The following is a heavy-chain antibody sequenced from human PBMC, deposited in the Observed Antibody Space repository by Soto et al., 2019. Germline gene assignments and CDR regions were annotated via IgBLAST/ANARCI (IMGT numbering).Heavy chain of an antibody. CDR1: GFTFSSYW. J-gene: IGHJ4*02. D-gene: IGHD5-18*01. Sequence: EVQLVESGGGLVQPGGSLRLSCVGSGFTFSSYWMYWVRQVPGKGPVWVSRINSAGSASSYVDFVKGRFTVSRDNAKNTLYLEMNSLSAEDTAVYYFATGGYSYGWGYWGQGTLVTVSS. CDR3: ATGGYSYGWGY. CDR2: INSAGSAS. V-gene: IGHV3-74*01.